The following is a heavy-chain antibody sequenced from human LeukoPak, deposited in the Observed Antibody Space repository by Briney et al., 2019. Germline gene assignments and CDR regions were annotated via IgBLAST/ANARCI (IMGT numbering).Heavy chain of an antibody. D-gene: IGHD5-12*01. CDR2: INHSGST. V-gene: IGHV4-34*01. CDR3: ARFGYSRYDFWREYYFDY. J-gene: IGHJ4*02. CDR1: GGSISSYY. Sequence: SETLSLTCTVSGGSISSYYWSWIRQPPGKGLVWIGEINHSGSTNYNPSLKSRVTISVDTSKNQFSLNLSSVTAADTAVYYCARFGYSRYDFWREYYFDYWGQGTLVTVSS.